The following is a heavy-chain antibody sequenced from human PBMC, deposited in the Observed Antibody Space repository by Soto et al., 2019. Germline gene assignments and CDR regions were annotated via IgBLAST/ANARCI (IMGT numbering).Heavy chain of an antibody. V-gene: IGHV1-69*01. CDR1: GGTFSRDA. J-gene: IGHJ5*02. CDR3: ARGVVVVAASQLGWFDP. Sequence: QVQLVQSGAEVKKPGSSVKVSCKASGGTFSRDAISWVRQAPGQGLEWMGGIIPMFGTAKYVQKFQGRLTITADDSPTTAYMELRSLRSDDTAVYYCARGVVVVAASQLGWFDPWGQGTLVTVSS. CDR2: IIPMFGTA. D-gene: IGHD2-15*01.